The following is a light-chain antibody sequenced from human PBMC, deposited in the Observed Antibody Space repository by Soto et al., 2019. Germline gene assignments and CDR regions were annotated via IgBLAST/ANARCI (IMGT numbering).Light chain of an antibody. CDR3: QQRSNWPLT. Sequence: EIVLTQSPATLSLSPGERATLSCRASQSVSSYLAWYQQKPGQAPRVLIYEASNRATGIPARFSGSGAGTDFTLTISSLEPEDFAVYYCQQRSNWPLTFGGGTKVDIK. CDR1: QSVSSY. V-gene: IGKV3-11*01. CDR2: EAS. J-gene: IGKJ4*01.